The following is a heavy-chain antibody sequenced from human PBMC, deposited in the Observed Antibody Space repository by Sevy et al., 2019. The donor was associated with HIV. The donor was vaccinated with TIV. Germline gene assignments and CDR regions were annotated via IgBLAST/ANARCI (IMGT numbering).Heavy chain of an antibody. CDR1: GFTFSNYW. CDR2: IKQGGSEK. CDR3: ARGGDDGAFDI. J-gene: IGHJ3*02. D-gene: IGHD2-21*02. Sequence: GGSLRLSCAASGFTFSNYWMSWVRQAPGKGLEWVANIKQGGSEKYYVDSVKGRFTISRDNAKNSLNLQMNSLRVEDTAVYYCARGGDDGAFDIWGQGTMVTVSS. V-gene: IGHV3-7*01.